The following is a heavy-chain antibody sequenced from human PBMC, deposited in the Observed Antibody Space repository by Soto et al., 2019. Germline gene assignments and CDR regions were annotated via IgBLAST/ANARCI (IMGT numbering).Heavy chain of an antibody. D-gene: IGHD3-10*01. CDR3: AKGSGSGSYYGDYFDY. CDR1: GFTFSSYA. V-gene: IGHV3-23*01. CDR2: ISGSGGST. J-gene: IGHJ4*02. Sequence: GGSLRLSCAASGFTFSSYAMSWVRQAPGKGLEWVSAISGSGGSTYYADSVKGRFTISRDNSKNTLYLQMNSLRAEDTAVYYCAKGSGSGSYYGDYFDYWGQGTLVTVSS.